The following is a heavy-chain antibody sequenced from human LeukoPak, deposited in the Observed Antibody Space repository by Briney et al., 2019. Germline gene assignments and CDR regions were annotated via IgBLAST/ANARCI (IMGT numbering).Heavy chain of an antibody. CDR3: ARASGIAAAGTTFDY. J-gene: IGHJ4*02. V-gene: IGHV4-4*02. CDR1: GGSISSSNW. Sequence: SETLSLTCAVSGGSISSSNWWTWVRQPPGKGLEWIGNIYHSGSTNYNPSLKSRVTISVDTSKNQFSLKLSSVTAADTAVYYCARASGIAAAGTTFDYWGQGTLVTVSS. CDR2: IYHSGST. D-gene: IGHD6-13*01.